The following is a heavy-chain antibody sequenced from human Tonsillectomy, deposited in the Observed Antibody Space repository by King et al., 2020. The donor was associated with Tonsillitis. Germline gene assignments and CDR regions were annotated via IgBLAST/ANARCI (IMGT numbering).Heavy chain of an antibody. J-gene: IGHJ5*02. CDR1: GFTFSSGW. CDR2: IKAISDGGTT. CDR3: TTDEWS. V-gene: IGHV3-15*01. D-gene: IGHD3-3*01. Sequence: VQLVESGGGLVKPGGSLRLSCAGSGFTFSSGWMSWVRQDPGKGLEWVGRIKAISDGGTTDYPAPVKVRFTISRDDSQSMLYLQINSLKIADTVIYYCTTDEWSWGQGTLVTVSA.